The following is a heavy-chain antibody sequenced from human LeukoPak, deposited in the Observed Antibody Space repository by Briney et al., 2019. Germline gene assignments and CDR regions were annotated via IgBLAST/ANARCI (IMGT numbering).Heavy chain of an antibody. CDR2: ISYDGSNK. D-gene: IGHD5-18*01. V-gene: IGHV3-30*18. Sequence: GRSLRLSCAASGFTFSSYGMHWVRQAPGKGLEWVAVISYDGSNKYYADSAKGRFTISRDNSKNTLYLQMNSLRAEDTAVYYCAKGARSAWIQLHPVGDYFDYWGQGTLVTVSS. CDR1: GFTFSSYG. J-gene: IGHJ4*02. CDR3: AKGARSAWIQLHPVGDYFDY.